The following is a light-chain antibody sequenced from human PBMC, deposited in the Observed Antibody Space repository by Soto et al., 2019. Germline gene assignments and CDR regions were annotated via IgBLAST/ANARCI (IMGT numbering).Light chain of an antibody. CDR3: QQYSSYSPT. Sequence: DIQMTQSPSTLSASVGDRVTITCRASQSINSWLAWYQQTPGKAPKVLISDASNLESGVPSRFSASGSGTEFTLTISSLHPDDFATFYCQQYSSYSPTFGQGAKVDIK. CDR1: QSINSW. J-gene: IGKJ1*01. V-gene: IGKV1-5*01. CDR2: DAS.